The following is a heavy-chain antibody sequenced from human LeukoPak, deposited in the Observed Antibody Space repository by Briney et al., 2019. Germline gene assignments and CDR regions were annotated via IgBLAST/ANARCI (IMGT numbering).Heavy chain of an antibody. CDR3: ARVRDGSGSYLAYFDY. CDR2: IYYSGST. CDR1: GGSISSYY. Sequence: PSETLSLTCTVSGGSISSYYWSWIRQPPGKGLEWIGYIYYSGSTNYNPSLKSRVTISVDTSKNQFSLKLSSVTAADTAVYYCARVRDGSGSYLAYFDYWGQGTLVTVSS. V-gene: IGHV4-59*01. J-gene: IGHJ4*02. D-gene: IGHD1-26*01.